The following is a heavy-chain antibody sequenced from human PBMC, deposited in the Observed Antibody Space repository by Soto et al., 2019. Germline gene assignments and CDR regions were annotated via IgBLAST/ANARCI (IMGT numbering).Heavy chain of an antibody. CDR2: ISSDGNHK. V-gene: IGHV3-30-3*01. CDR3: ARWEQPHFGY. Sequence: QVKLVESGGGVVQPGRSLRLSCAASGFNVSAYTMHWVRQAPGKGLEWVAVISSDGNHKDYTDSVKGRFTISRDTSTNTLYLQMKSLRAEDTAVYYCARWEQPHFGYWGQGTLFSVSS. D-gene: IGHD1-26*01. J-gene: IGHJ4*02. CDR1: GFNVSAYT.